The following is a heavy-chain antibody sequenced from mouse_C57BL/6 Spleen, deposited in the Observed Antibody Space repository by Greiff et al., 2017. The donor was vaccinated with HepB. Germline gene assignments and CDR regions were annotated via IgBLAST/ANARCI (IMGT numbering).Heavy chain of an antibody. CDR3: ATITTVVAPFDY. J-gene: IGHJ2*01. V-gene: IGHV1-61*01. Sequence: QVQLKQPGAELVRPGSSVKLSCKASGYTFTSYWMDWVKQRPGQGLEWIGNIYPSDSETHYNQKFKDKATLTVDKSSSTAYMQLSSLTSEDSAVYYCATITTVVAPFDYWGQGTTLTVSS. CDR2: IYPSDSET. CDR1: GYTFTSYW. D-gene: IGHD1-1*01.